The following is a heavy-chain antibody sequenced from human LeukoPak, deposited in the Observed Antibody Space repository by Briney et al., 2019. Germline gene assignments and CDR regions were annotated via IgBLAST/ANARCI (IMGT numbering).Heavy chain of an antibody. CDR3: AKVCSRSYDFWSGYSDRHAFDI. CDR2: ISGSGGST. Sequence: GGSLRLSCAASGFTFSSYAMSWVRQAPGKGLEWVSAISGSGGSTYYADSVKGRFTISRDNSKNTLYLQMNSLRAEDTAVYYCAKVCSRSYDFWSGYSDRHAFDIWGQGTMVTVSS. CDR1: GFTFSSYA. V-gene: IGHV3-23*01. J-gene: IGHJ3*02. D-gene: IGHD3-3*01.